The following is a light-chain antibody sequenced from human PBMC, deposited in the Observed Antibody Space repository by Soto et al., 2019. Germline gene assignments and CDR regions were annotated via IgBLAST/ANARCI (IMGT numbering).Light chain of an antibody. J-gene: IGKJ3*01. CDR3: QQYGGSPLFT. Sequence: IVLTQSPGTLSLSPGERATLSCRASQSVTTQLAWYQQKPGQAPRLIIHGASSRATGVPDRITGSGSGADFTLSISRLEPEDFAVYYCQQYGGSPLFTFGPGTKVDIK. CDR1: QSVTTQ. V-gene: IGKV3-20*01. CDR2: GAS.